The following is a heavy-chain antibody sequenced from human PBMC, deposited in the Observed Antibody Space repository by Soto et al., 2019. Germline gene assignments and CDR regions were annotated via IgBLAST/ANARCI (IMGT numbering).Heavy chain of an antibody. Sequence: GGSLRLSCAVSGFSFGSYWMSWVRQAPGKGLEWLASIKDDGSEGYYLDSVKGRFTISRDNAKDSLSLQMNSLRGEDTAFYYCARDVGPVTIFGEALSGYFDFWGQGTLVTVSS. CDR2: IKDDGSEG. CDR1: GFSFGSYW. V-gene: IGHV3-7*03. D-gene: IGHD3-3*01. CDR3: ARDVGPVTIFGEALSGYFDF. J-gene: IGHJ4*02.